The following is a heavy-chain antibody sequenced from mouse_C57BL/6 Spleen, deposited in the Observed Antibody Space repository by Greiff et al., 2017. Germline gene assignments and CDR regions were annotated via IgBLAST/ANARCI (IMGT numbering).Heavy chain of an antibody. CDR2: IDTSDSET. Sequence: QVQLKQPGAELVRPGSSVKLSCKASGYTFTSYWMHWVKQRPIQGLEWIGNIDTSDSETHYNQKFKDKATLTVDKSNSKAYMQLSSLTAEDSAVYYCARSYYGYQAWFAYWGQGTLVTVSA. CDR1: GYTFTSYW. CDR3: ARSYYGYQAWFAY. V-gene: IGHV1-52*01. D-gene: IGHD2-9*01. J-gene: IGHJ3*01.